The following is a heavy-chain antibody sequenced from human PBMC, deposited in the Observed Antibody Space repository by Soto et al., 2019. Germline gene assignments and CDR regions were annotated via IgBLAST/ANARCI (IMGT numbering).Heavy chain of an antibody. CDR1: GVNCSSYA. CDR2: ISYDGSNK. V-gene: IGHV3-30-3*01. D-gene: IGHD3-10*01. CDR3: AREYGSGSSLYYYYYGMDV. J-gene: IGHJ6*02. Sequence: VGSMRLSWAASGVNCSSYAMHWVRQALGKGLEWVAVISYDGSNKYYADSVKGRFTISRDNSKNTLYLQMNSLRAEDTAVYYCAREYGSGSSLYYYYYGMDVWGQGTTVTVSS.